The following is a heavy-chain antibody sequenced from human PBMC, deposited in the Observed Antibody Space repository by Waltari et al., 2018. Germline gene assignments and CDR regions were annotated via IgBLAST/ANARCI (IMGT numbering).Heavy chain of an antibody. CDR2: INHSGST. Sequence: QVQLQQWGAGLLKPSETLSLTCAVYGGSFSGSYWSWIRTPPGKVLEWIGEINHSGSTNYNPSLKSRVTISVDTSKNQFSLKLSSVTAADTAVNYCARGYRSRFDPWGQGTLVTVSS. CDR3: ARGYRSRFDP. CDR1: GGSFSGSY. V-gene: IGHV4-34*01. J-gene: IGHJ5*02. D-gene: IGHD3-16*02.